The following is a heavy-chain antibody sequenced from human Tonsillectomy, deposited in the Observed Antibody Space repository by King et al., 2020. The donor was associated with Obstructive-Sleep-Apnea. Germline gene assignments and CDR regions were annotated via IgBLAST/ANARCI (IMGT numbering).Heavy chain of an antibody. D-gene: IGHD4-17*01. CDR3: ATVAVTTPTYYFDY. CDR1: GYTFTAYY. Sequence: VQLVQSGAEVRKPGASVKVSCKTSGYTFTAYYVHWVRQAPGQGLEWMGWINPNSGGTKYAQNFQGRVTMTRDTSISTAYMDLTRLISDDTAVYYCATVAVTTPTYYFDYWGQGTLVTVSS. J-gene: IGHJ4*02. CDR2: INPNSGGT. V-gene: IGHV1-2*02.